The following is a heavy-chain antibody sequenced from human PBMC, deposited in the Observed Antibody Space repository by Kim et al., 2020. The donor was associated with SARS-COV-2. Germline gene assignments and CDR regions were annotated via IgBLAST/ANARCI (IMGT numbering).Heavy chain of an antibody. Sequence: SETLSLTCTVSGGSISSSSYYWGWIRQPPGKGLEWIGSIYYSGSTYYNPSLKSRVTISVDTSKNQFSLKLSSVTAADTAVYYCARHKGSGWYSLFDYWGQGTLVTVSS. CDR3: ARHKGSGWYSLFDY. D-gene: IGHD6-19*01. CDR2: IYYSGST. CDR1: GGSISSSSYY. V-gene: IGHV4-39*01. J-gene: IGHJ4*02.